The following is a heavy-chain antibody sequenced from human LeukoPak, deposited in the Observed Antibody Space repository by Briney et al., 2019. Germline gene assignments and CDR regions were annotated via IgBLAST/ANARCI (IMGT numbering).Heavy chain of an antibody. CDR3: AKDRSCSWSFDS. J-gene: IGHJ4*02. CDR1: GLTFRSYG. D-gene: IGHD6-13*01. CDR2: ISYDGSKK. Sequence: GRSLRLSCAASGLTFRSYGMHWARQAPGKGLEWVAVISYDGSKKYHADSVKGRFTISRDNSKNTLSLQMNSLRAEDTAVYYCAKDRSCSWSFDSWGQGTLVTVSS. V-gene: IGHV3-30*18.